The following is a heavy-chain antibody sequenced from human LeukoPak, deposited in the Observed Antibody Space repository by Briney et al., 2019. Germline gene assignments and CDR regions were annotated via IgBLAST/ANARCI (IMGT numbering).Heavy chain of an antibody. V-gene: IGHV3-30-3*01. CDR2: ISYDGSNK. D-gene: IGHD2-2*01. CDR3: ARGDCSSTSCYVLNY. Sequence: GGSLRLSCAASGFTFSSYAMHWVRQAPGKGLEWVAVISYDGSNKYYADSVKGRLTISRDNSKNTLYLQMNSLRAEDTAVYYCARGDCSSTSCYVLNYWGQGTLVTVSS. J-gene: IGHJ4*02. CDR1: GFTFSSYA.